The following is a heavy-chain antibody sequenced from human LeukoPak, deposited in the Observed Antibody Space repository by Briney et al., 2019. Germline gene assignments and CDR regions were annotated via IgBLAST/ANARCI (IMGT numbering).Heavy chain of an antibody. J-gene: IGHJ4*02. CDR1: GGSFSNYC. CDR3: ARGTDGFDY. D-gene: IGHD5-24*01. V-gene: IGHV4-34*01. CDR2: INHSGRT. Sequence: SETLSLTCAVYGGSFSNYCWNWIRQSPGKGLEWIGEINHSGRTNYSPSLKSRVTISVDTSKNQFSLNLRSVTAADTAVYYCARGTDGFDYWGQGTLVTVSS.